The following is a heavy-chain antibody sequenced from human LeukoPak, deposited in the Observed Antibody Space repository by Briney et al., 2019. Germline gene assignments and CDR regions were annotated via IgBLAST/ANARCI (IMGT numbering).Heavy chain of an antibody. J-gene: IGHJ4*02. CDR3: AREGSSSWYDY. D-gene: IGHD6-13*01. CDR1: GFTFSNYW. V-gene: IGHV3-7*01. CDR2: IKQDGSEK. Sequence: GGSLRLSCAASGFTFSNYWMSWVRQAPGKGLEWVANIKQDGSEKYYVGSVKGRFTISRDNAKNSLYLQMNSLRAEDTAVYYCAREGSSSWYDYWGQGALVTVSS.